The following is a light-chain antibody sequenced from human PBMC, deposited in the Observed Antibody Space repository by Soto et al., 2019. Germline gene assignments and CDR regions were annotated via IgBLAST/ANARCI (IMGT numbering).Light chain of an antibody. J-gene: IGKJ1*01. CDR3: QQYDSSPRT. Sequence: EIVLTQSPGTLSLSPGERATLSFRASQSASSSYLAWYQQKPGQAPRLLIYRTSNRATGIPDRFSGSGSGTDFTLTISRLEPEDFAVYWCQQYDSSPRTFGQGTKVDIK. CDR1: QSASSSY. V-gene: IGKV3-20*01. CDR2: RTS.